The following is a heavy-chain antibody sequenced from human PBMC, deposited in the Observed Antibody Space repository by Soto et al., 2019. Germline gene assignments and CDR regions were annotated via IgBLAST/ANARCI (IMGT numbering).Heavy chain of an antibody. D-gene: IGHD5-12*01. CDR3: ARLAMATRRGYYGMDV. J-gene: IGHJ6*02. CDR2: IDPSDSYT. V-gene: IGHV5-10-1*01. Sequence: EVQLVQSGAEVKKPGESLRISCKGSGYSFTSYWISWVRQMPGKGLEWMGRIDPSDSYTNYSPSFQGHVTLSADKSINTDYLQSRSLTASDTAMYYCARLAMATRRGYYGMDVWGQGTTVTVS. CDR1: GYSFTSYW.